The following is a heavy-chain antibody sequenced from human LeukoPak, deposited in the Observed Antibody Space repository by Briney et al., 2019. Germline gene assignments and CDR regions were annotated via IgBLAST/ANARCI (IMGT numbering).Heavy chain of an antibody. Sequence: GGSLRLSCAASGFTFDDYGMSWVRHAPGKGLEWVSGINRNGGSTGYADSVKGRFTISRDNAKNSLYLQMNSLRAEDTALYYCARATYYYDSSGYYHIRDYFDYWGQGTLVTVSS. V-gene: IGHV3-20*04. J-gene: IGHJ4*02. CDR1: GFTFDDYG. CDR2: INRNGGST. D-gene: IGHD3-22*01. CDR3: ARATYYYDSSGYYHIRDYFDY.